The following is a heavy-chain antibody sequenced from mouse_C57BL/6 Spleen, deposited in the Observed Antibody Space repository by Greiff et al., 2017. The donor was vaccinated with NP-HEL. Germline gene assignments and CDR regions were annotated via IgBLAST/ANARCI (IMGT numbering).Heavy chain of an antibody. D-gene: IGHD1-1*01. CDR2: IYPGAGDT. V-gene: IGHV1-82*01. Sequence: QVQLQQSGPELVKPGASVKISCQASGYAFRSSWMNWVKQRPGKGLEWIGRIYPGAGDTNYNGQVKGKATLTADKSSSTAYLQLSSLTSEDSAVDFCARDTTVVATGYFDVWGTGTTVTVSS. CDR3: ARDTTVVATGYFDV. J-gene: IGHJ1*03. CDR1: GYAFRSSW.